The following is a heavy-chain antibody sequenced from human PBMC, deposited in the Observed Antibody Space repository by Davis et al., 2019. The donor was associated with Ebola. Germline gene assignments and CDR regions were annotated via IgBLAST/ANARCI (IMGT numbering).Heavy chain of an antibody. CDR2: ISSSGSTI. CDR1: GFTFSSYS. J-gene: IGHJ6*02. Sequence: GESLKISCAASGFTFSSYSMNWVRQAPGKGLEWVSYISSSGSTIYYADSVKGRFTISRDNAKNSLYLQMNSLRAEDTAVYYCARVRHYGMDVWGQGTAVTVSS. CDR3: ARVRHYGMDV. V-gene: IGHV3-48*04.